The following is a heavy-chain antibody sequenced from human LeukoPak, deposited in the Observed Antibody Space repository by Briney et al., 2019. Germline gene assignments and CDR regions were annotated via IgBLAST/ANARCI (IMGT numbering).Heavy chain of an antibody. CDR2: IYYSGST. Sequence: KPSETLSLTCTVSGGSISSSSYYWGWIRQPPGKGLEWIGSIYYSGSTYYNPSLKSRVTISVDTSKNQFSLKLSSVTAADTAVYYCARERVLRYFDWLFLPFDPWGQGTLVTVSS. V-gene: IGHV4-39*07. J-gene: IGHJ5*02. D-gene: IGHD3-9*01. CDR1: GGSISSSSYY. CDR3: ARERVLRYFDWLFLPFDP.